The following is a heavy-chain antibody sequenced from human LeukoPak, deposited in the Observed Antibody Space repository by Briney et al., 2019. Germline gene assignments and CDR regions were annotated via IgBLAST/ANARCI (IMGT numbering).Heavy chain of an antibody. CDR2: ISYDGSNK. CDR3: AKDLSLRSSDWYPGFDS. Sequence: GGSLRLSCAASGISFSRYGMNWVRQAPGKGLEWVAVISYDGSNKYYADSVKGRFTISRDNSKNTLYLQMNSLRAEDTAVYYCAKDLSLRSSDWYPGFDSWGQGTLVTVSS. D-gene: IGHD6-19*01. J-gene: IGHJ4*02. CDR1: GISFSRYG. V-gene: IGHV3-30*18.